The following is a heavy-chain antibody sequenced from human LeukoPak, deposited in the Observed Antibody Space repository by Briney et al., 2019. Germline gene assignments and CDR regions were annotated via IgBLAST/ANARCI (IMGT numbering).Heavy chain of an antibody. CDR2: INRNTGGT. D-gene: IGHD5-24*01. V-gene: IGHV1-2*02. J-gene: IGHJ4*02. Sequence: ASVRVSCTASGYTFTGYYMHWVRQAPGQGLEWMGWINRNTGGTNYAQKFKGRVTITTDTSISTAYMELSRLRSDDTAVYYCARELKRRDGYNAGYWGQGTLVTVSS. CDR3: ARELKRRDGYNAGY. CDR1: GYTFTGYY.